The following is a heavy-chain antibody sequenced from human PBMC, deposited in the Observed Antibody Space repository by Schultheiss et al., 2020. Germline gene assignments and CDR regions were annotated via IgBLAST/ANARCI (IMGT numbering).Heavy chain of an antibody. CDR1: GGSFSSYY. J-gene: IGHJ4*02. V-gene: IGHV4-34*01. CDR2: INHSGST. CDR3: ARERAMVRGDAFDY. D-gene: IGHD3-10*01. Sequence: SQTLSLTCAVYGGSFSSYYWSWIRQPPGKGLEWIGDINHSGSTNYNPSLKSRVTISVDTSKNQFSLKLSSVTAADTALYYCARERAMVRGDAFDYWGQGTLVTVSS.